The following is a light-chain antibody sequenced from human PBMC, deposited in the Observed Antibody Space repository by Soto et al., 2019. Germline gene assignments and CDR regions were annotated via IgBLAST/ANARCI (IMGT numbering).Light chain of an antibody. V-gene: IGKV1-27*01. CDR2: AAS. J-gene: IGKJ3*01. Sequence: DIQMTQSPSSLSASVGDRVTITCRASQGISNYLAWYQQKPGKVPKLLIYAASTLQSGDPSRFSGSGSGTAFTLTISSLQPEDVATEYCQKYNSAPRTFGPGTKVDIK. CDR1: QGISNY. CDR3: QKYNSAPRT.